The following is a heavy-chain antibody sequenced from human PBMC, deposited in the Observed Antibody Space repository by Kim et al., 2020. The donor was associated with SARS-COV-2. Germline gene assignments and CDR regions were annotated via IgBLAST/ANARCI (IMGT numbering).Heavy chain of an antibody. CDR1: GFTFSSYG. J-gene: IGHJ6*02. V-gene: IGHV3-30*18. CDR3: AKVTVPAAPRDYYYGMDV. D-gene: IGHD2-2*01. CDR2: ISYDGSNK. Sequence: GGSLRLSCAASGFTFSSYGMHWVRQAPGKGLEWVADISYDGSNKYYADSVKGRFTISRDNSKNTLYLQMNSLRAEDTAVYYCAKVTVPAAPRDYYYGMDVWGQGTTVTVSS.